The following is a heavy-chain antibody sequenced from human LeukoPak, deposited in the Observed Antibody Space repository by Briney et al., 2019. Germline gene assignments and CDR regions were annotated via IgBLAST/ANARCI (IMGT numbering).Heavy chain of an antibody. V-gene: IGHV3-30-3*01. D-gene: IGHD3-10*01. Sequence: PGRSLRLSCAASGFTLSSYAMHWVRQAPGKGLEWVAVISYDGSNKYYADSVKGRFTISRDNSKNTLYLQMNSLRAEDTAVYYCARDWFGESPFDYWGQGTLVTVSS. CDR1: GFTLSSYA. CDR3: ARDWFGESPFDY. CDR2: ISYDGSNK. J-gene: IGHJ4*02.